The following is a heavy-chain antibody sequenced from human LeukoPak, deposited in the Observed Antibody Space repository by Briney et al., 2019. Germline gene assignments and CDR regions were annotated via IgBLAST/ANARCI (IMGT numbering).Heavy chain of an antibody. Sequence: GGSLRLSCAASGFTVSSNYMSWVRQAPGKGLEWVSVIYSGGSTYYADSVKGRFTISRDNSKNTLYLKMNSLRAEDTAVYYCAGEYYDFWSGYSNYYYYGMDVWGQGTTVTVSS. D-gene: IGHD3-3*01. J-gene: IGHJ6*02. V-gene: IGHV3-66*02. CDR2: IYSGGST. CDR3: AGEYYDFWSGYSNYYYYGMDV. CDR1: GFTVSSNY.